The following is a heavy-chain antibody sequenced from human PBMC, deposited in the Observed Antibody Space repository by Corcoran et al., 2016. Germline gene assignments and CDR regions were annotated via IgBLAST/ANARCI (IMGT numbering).Heavy chain of an antibody. V-gene: IGHV4-34*01. D-gene: IGHD4-4*01. Sequence: QVQLQQWGAGLLKPSETLSLTCAVYGGSFSGYYWSWIRQPPGKGLEWIGEINHSGSTNYNPSLKSRVTISVDTSKNQFSLKLSSVTAADTAVYYCARGGNYASLNFDYWGQGTLVTVSS. CDR3: ARGGNYASLNFDY. J-gene: IGHJ4*02. CDR2: INHSGST. CDR1: GGSFSGYY.